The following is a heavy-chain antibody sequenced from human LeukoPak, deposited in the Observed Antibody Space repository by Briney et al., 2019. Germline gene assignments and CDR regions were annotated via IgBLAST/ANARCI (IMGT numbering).Heavy chain of an antibody. CDR3: ARLHSSRAEEFDP. Sequence: SSENLSLTCTVSGGSISGYYWSWIRQPPGKGLEWIGYIYYSGSTNYNPSLRSRVTISVDTSKNQFSLRLTSVTATDTAVYYCARLHSSRAEEFDPWGQGTLVTVSS. J-gene: IGHJ5*02. V-gene: IGHV4-59*01. CDR1: GGSISGYY. CDR2: IYYSGST.